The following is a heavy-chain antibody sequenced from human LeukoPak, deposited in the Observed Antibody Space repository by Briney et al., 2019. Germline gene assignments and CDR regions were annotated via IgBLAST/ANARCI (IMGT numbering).Heavy chain of an antibody. CDR1: GFTFSTFP. Sequence: GGSLRLSCAASGFTFSTFPMHWVRQAPGKGLEGVALIQDDGATTNYADSVRGRFTISRDNSKSTVYLQMNSLKPDDTAVYYCATQSITLVVVISPFDYWGQGTLVTVSS. V-gene: IGHV3-30*02. J-gene: IGHJ4*02. CDR2: IQDDGATT. CDR3: ATQSITLVVVISPFDY. D-gene: IGHD3-22*01.